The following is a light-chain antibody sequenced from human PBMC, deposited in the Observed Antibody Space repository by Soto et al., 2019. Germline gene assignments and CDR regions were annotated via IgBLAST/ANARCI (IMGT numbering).Light chain of an antibody. CDR1: QSVTSN. CDR3: QRDNT. V-gene: IGKV3-15*01. J-gene: IGKJ2*01. Sequence: EIEMTQSPATLSVSPGERATLSCRAGQSVTSNLAWYQHKPGQAPRLLIYDGSTRATGVPGRFSGSRSGTEFTLTISSLQSEDFAVYYCQRDNTFGQGTKLEIK. CDR2: DGS.